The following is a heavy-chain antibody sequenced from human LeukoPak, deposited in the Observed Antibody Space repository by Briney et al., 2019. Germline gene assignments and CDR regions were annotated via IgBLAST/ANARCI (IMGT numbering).Heavy chain of an antibody. Sequence: SETLSLTCTVSGGSISSYVWSWIRQPPGRGLEWIGYMCNSGSTNDNPSLKSRVTISVDTSKNQFSLKLTSVTAADTAVYYCARDYGDYVGAFDIWGQGAMVTVSS. J-gene: IGHJ3*02. D-gene: IGHD4-17*01. CDR1: GGSISSYV. V-gene: IGHV4-59*01. CDR2: MCNSGST. CDR3: ARDYGDYVGAFDI.